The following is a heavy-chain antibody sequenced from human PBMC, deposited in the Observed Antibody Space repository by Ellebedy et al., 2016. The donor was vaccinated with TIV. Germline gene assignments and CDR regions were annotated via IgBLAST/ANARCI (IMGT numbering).Heavy chain of an antibody. Sequence: ASVKVSCKASGGTFSSYAISWVRQAPGQGLEWMGGIIPIFGTANYAQKFQGRVTITADESTSTAYMELSRLRSEDTAVYYCAREGRGLRSYYYYYGMDVWGQGTTVTVSS. J-gene: IGHJ6*02. CDR2: IIPIFGTA. D-gene: IGHD5-12*01. CDR3: AREGRGLRSYYYYYGMDV. V-gene: IGHV1-69*13. CDR1: GGTFSSYA.